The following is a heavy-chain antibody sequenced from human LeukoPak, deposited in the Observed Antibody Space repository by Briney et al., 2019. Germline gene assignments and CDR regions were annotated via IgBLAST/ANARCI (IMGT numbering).Heavy chain of an antibody. J-gene: IGHJ4*02. CDR2: INPSAGNT. CDR1: GYTFPSYY. D-gene: IGHD3-22*01. Sequence: ASVKVSFKTSGYTFPSYYIHWVRQAPGQGLELMARINPSAGNTNYAPKFQGRVTLTRDTSTATVYMELSSLNSKDTAVYYCARDTGWDFISSVDYWGQGTLVTVSS. CDR3: ARDTGWDFISSVDY. V-gene: IGHV1-46*03.